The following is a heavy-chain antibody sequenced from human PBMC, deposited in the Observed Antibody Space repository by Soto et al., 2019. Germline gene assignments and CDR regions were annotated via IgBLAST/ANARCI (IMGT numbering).Heavy chain of an antibody. J-gene: IGHJ4*02. CDR3: AKVPVRYYDSSVDFDY. CDR2: ISGNGIST. V-gene: IGHV3-23*01. Sequence: GGSLRLSCAASGFTFSSYALSWVRQAPGKGLQCVSTISGNGISTYYADSVKGRFTISRDNSKNTLYLQMNSLRAEDTAVYYCAKVPVRYYDSSVDFDYWGQGTLVTVSS. D-gene: IGHD3-22*01. CDR1: GFTFSSYA.